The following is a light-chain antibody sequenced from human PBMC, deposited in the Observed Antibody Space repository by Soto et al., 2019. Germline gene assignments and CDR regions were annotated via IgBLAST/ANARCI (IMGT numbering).Light chain of an antibody. CDR1: QSVSSSY. CDR2: DAS. J-gene: IGKJ1*01. CDR3: QQRSNWPPWWT. Sequence: EIMLTQSPGTLSLNPGERATLSCRASQSVSSSYLAWYQQKPGQAPRLLIYDASNRATGIPARFSGSGSGTDFTLTISSLEPEDFAVYYCQQRSNWPPWWTFGQGSKVAIK. V-gene: IGKV3D-20*02.